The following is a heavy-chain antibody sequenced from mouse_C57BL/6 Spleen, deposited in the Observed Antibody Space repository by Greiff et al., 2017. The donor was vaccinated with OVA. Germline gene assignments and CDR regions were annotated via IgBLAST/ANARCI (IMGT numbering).Heavy chain of an antibody. D-gene: IGHD4-1*01. Sequence: EVQVVESEGGLVQPGSSMKLSCTASGFTFSDYYMAWVRQVPEKGLEWVANINYDGSSTYYLDSLKSRFIISRDNAKNILYLQMSSLKSEDTATYYCARVGRTGSMDYWGQGTSVTVSS. CDR1: GFTFSDYY. J-gene: IGHJ4*01. CDR3: ARVGRTGSMDY. V-gene: IGHV5-16*01. CDR2: INYDGSST.